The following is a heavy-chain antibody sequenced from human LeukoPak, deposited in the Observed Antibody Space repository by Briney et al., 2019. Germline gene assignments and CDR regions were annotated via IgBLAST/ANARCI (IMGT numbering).Heavy chain of an antibody. CDR2: IHYTATT. V-gene: IGHV4-39*01. CDR3: ARLGAANL. J-gene: IGHJ3*01. Sequence: SETLSLTCTISGGSISSSRYYWAWIRQPPGKGLEWIGTIHYTATTYYDPSLKSRVTISVDTSNDQFFLKLNSVTAAGTAVYYCARLGAANLWGQGTMVTVSS. CDR1: GGSISSSRYY. D-gene: IGHD6-13*01.